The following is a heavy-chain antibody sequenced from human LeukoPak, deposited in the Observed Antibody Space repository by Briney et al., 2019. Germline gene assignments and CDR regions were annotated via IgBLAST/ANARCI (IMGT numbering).Heavy chain of an antibody. D-gene: IGHD3-16*01. CDR1: GFTFSGYA. CDR3: AGGSVGSRSTYYYYGMDV. V-gene: IGHV3-30-3*01. CDR2: ISYDGSNE. J-gene: IGHJ6*02. Sequence: GGSLRLSCAASGFTFSGYAMHWVRQAPGKGLEWVAVISYDGSNEYYADSVKGRFTISRDNSKNTLYLQMNSLRAEDTAVYYCAGGSVGSRSTYYYYGMDVWGQGTTVTVSS.